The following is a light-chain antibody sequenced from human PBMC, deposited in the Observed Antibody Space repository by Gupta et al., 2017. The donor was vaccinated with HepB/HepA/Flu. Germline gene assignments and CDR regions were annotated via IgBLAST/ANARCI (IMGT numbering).Light chain of an antibody. CDR1: QSVSSN. J-gene: IGKJ5*01. CDR3: QQYNKWPT. Sequence: ERVMTQSPATLSVSPGERATLSCRASQSVSSNLAWYQQKPGQAPRLLIYGASTRATGIPARFSGSGSGTEFTLTISSLQSEDFAVYYCQQYNKWPTFGQGTRLEIK. CDR2: GAS. V-gene: IGKV3-15*01.